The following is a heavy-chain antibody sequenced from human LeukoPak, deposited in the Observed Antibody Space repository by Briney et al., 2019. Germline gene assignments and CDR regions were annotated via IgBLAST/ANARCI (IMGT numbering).Heavy chain of an antibody. V-gene: IGHV3-33*06. D-gene: IGHD3-3*01. J-gene: IGHJ4*02. Sequence: GGSLRLSCAASGFTFSSYGMHWVRQAPGKGLEWVAVTWYDGSNKYYADSVKGRFTISRDNSKNTLYLQMNSLRAEDTAVYYCAKRVVDYWGQGTLVTVSS. CDR2: TWYDGSNK. CDR3: AKRVVDY. CDR1: GFTFSSYG.